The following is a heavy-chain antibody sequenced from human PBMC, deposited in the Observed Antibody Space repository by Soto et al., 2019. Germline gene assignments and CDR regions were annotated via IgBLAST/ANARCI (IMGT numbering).Heavy chain of an antibody. CDR2: IIADNGNT. CDR3: ARGSGSFFPYFNY. CDR1: GYTLTSYA. Sequence: ASVKVSSKASGYTLTSYAIHWVRQAPGQRLEWMGWIIADNGNTKYSQKFQGRVTITRDVSANTASLELISLRSEDTAVYYCARGSGSFFPYFNYWSQGTLVTVSS. D-gene: IGHD1-26*01. J-gene: IGHJ4*02. V-gene: IGHV1-3*01.